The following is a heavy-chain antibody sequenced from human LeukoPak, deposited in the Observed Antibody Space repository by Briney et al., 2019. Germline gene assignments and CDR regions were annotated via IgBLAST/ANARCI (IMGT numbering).Heavy chain of an antibody. CDR1: GFTFCRYG. J-gene: IGHJ4*02. V-gene: IGHV3-30*03. CDR3: ATSTYYYNTNGYYPYYFDY. CDR2: TSYDGGGK. Sequence: GGSLRVSCVASGFTFCRYGMQWFRQAPGKGLEWVAVTSYDGGGKYYADSVKGRFTISRDNSKNTLYLQMNSLRAEDAAVYYCATSTYYYNTNGYYPYYFDYWGQGTLVTVSS. D-gene: IGHD3-22*01.